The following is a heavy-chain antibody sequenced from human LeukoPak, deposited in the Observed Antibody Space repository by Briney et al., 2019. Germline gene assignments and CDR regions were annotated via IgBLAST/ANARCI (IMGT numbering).Heavy chain of an antibody. J-gene: IGHJ4*02. V-gene: IGHV3-23*01. CDR3: AKEQVAGTFGY. Sequence: GGTLRLSCAASGFTFSSYGMSWVRQAPGKGLEWVSGIRGSGDITFYADSVKGRFTISRDNSKNTLYLQMNSLRAEDTAVYYCAKEQVAGTFGYWGQGTLVTVSS. CDR2: IRGSGDIT. CDR1: GFTFSSYG. D-gene: IGHD6-19*01.